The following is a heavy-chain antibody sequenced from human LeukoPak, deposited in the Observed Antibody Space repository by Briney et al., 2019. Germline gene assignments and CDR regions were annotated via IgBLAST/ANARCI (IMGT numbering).Heavy chain of an antibody. V-gene: IGHV3-48*03. CDR2: IDSSGSDI. J-gene: IGHJ4*02. CDR3: VREGSAGGFDY. CDR1: GFTFSSYD. D-gene: IGHD2-15*01. Sequence: GGSLRLSCAASGFTFSSYDMNWVRQAPGKRLEWVSHIDSSGSDIYYAGSVKGRFTISRDNAKNSLYLQMDSLGAEDTAVYYCVREGSAGGFDYWGQGTLVAVSS.